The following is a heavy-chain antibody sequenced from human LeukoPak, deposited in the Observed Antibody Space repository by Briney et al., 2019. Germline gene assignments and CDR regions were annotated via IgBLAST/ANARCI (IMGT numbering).Heavy chain of an antibody. V-gene: IGHV4-34*01. CDR1: GGSFSGYY. J-gene: IGHJ6*02. CDR2: IYHSGST. CDR3: ARMVFISWYYYYYGMDV. D-gene: IGHD2-15*01. Sequence: SETLSLTCAVYGGSFSGYYWSWIRQPPGKGLEWIGEIYHSGSTNYNPSLKSRVTISVDTSKNQFSLKLSSVTAADTAVYYCARMVFISWYYYYYGMDVWGQGTTVTVSS.